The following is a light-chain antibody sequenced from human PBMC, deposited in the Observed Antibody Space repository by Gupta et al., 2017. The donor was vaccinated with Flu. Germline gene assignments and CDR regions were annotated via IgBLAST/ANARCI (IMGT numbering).Light chain of an antibody. CDR1: ALPKQY. Sequence: SYELTQPPSVSVSPGQTARITCSGDALPKQYAYWYQQKPGQAPVLVIYKDSERPSGIPERFSGSSSGKTATLTISGVQAEDEADDYCQSADSSACRVFGGGTKLTVL. V-gene: IGLV3-25*03. CDR3: QSADSSACRV. CDR2: KDS. J-gene: IGLJ3*02.